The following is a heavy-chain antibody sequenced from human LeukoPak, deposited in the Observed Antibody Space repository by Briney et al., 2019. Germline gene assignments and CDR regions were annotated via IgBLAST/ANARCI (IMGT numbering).Heavy chain of an antibody. J-gene: IGHJ4*02. Sequence: LSLTCDVSGGSISSGGYSWSWIRQPPGKGLEWIGYIYHSGSTYYNPSLKSRVTISVDRSKNQFSLKLTSVTAADTAVYYCARGVVTAIVDYFDYWGQGTLVTVSS. D-gene: IGHD2-21*02. CDR2: IYHSGST. CDR3: ARGVVTAIVDYFDY. V-gene: IGHV4-30-2*01. CDR1: GGSISSGGYS.